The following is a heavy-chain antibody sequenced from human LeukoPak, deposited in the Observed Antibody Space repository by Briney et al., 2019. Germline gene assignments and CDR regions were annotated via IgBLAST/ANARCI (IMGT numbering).Heavy chain of an antibody. J-gene: IGHJ4*02. CDR1: GSAFTFRTSG. V-gene: IGHV3-30*02. D-gene: IGHD3-10*01. Sequence: GGSLRLSCAASGSAFTFRTSGMHWVRQAPGKGLEWVAFIQHDDSEKSYADSMKGRCTTSRDNSKKTVYLQINSLSAEDTGVYYCAREGGRIEIGEFDYWGQGTLVTVSS. CDR2: IQHDDSEK. CDR3: AREGGRIEIGEFDY.